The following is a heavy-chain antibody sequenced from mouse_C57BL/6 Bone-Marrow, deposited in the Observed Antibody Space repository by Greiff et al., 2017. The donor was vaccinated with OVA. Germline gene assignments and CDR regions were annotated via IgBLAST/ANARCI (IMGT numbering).Heavy chain of an antibody. CDR1: GFSLTSYG. D-gene: IGHD2-4*01. Sequence: VKLMESGPGLVQPSQSLSITCTVSGFSLTSYGVHWVRQSPGKGLEWLGVIWRGGSTDYNAAFMSRLSITKDNSKSQVFFKMNSLQADDTAIYYCAKKRRYDYDYAMDYWGQGTSVTVSS. CDR2: IWRGGST. V-gene: IGHV2-5*01. J-gene: IGHJ4*01. CDR3: AKKRRYDYDYAMDY.